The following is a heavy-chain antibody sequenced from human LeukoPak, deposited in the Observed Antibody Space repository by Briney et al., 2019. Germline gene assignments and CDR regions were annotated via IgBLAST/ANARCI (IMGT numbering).Heavy chain of an antibody. CDR2: IKSKTDGGTT. Sequence: GGSLRLSCAASGFTFSNAWMTWIRQAPGKGLEWGGRIKSKTDGGTTDYAAPVKGRFTISRDDSKTTLYLQMNSLKTEDTALYYCTTGGNYFAYWAQGTLVTVSS. CDR3: TTGGNYFAY. J-gene: IGHJ4*02. CDR1: GFTFSNAW. V-gene: IGHV3-15*01. D-gene: IGHD1-26*01.